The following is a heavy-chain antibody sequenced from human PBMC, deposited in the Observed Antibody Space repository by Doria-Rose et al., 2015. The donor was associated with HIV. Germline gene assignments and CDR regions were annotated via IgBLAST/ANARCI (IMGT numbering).Heavy chain of an antibody. Sequence: LACSVSCASVSSRGYYWNLIRQVPGKGLESLGYTYYTGTSDYSLSLKSRLNMAVDTSKNQFSLKLSFVTVADTAVYYCARMGSYRELNYGGQGA. D-gene: IGHD3-3*01. CDR2: TYYTGTS. J-gene: IGHJ4*02. CDR1: CASVSSRGYY. CDR3: ARMGSYRELNY. V-gene: IGHV4-31*03.